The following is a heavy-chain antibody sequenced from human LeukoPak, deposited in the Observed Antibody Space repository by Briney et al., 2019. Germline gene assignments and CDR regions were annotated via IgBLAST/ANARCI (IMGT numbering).Heavy chain of an antibody. Sequence: PGGSLRLSCAASRFTFSGYSMHWVRQAPGNGLVWVSRVNSDGTGTTYADSVEGRFTISRDNAKNTVYLQMNSLRAEDTAIYYCIRTLIVATSPYMDVWGKGTTVTVSS. D-gene: IGHD5-12*01. CDR3: IRTLIVATSPYMDV. CDR1: RFTFSGYS. CDR2: VNSDGTGT. V-gene: IGHV3-74*01. J-gene: IGHJ6*03.